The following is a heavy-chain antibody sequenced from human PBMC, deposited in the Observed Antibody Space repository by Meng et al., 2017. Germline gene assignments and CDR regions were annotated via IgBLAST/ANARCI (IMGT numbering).Heavy chain of an antibody. D-gene: IGHD3-3*01. Sequence: QVQLEEAGPGLVKPSETLSLNCTVSGGSISSYYWSWIRQPPGKGLEWIGYIYYSGSTNYNPSLKSRDTISVDTSKNQFSLKLSSVTAADTAVYYCARGYDFWSGQYYFDYWGQGTLVTVSS. CDR3: ARGYDFWSGQYYFDY. V-gene: IGHV4-59*01. J-gene: IGHJ4*02. CDR2: IYYSGST. CDR1: GGSISSYY.